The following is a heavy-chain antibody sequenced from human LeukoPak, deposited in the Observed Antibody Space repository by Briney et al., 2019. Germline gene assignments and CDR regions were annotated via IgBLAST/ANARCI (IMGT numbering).Heavy chain of an antibody. CDR2: INTNTGNP. J-gene: IGHJ4*02. CDR3: ARAPWLVRQSHGTGDY. Sequence: ASVKVSCKASGYTFTGYYMHWVRQAPGQGLEWMGWINTNTGNPTYAQGFTGRFVFSLDTSVSTAYLQISSLKAEDTAVYYCARAPWLVRQSHGTGDYWGQGTLVTVSS. D-gene: IGHD6-19*01. V-gene: IGHV7-4-1*02. CDR1: GYTFTGYY.